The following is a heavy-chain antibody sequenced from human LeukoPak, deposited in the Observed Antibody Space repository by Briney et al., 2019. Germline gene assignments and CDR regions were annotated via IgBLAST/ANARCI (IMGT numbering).Heavy chain of an antibody. Sequence: SETLSLTCTVSGGSISSGGYYWSWIRQHPGKGLERIGYIYYSGSTYYNPSLKSRVTISVDTSKNQFSLKLSSVTAADTAVYYCARGGIAAAYFQHWGRGTLVTVSS. J-gene: IGHJ1*01. CDR2: IYYSGST. CDR1: GGSISSGGYY. D-gene: IGHD6-13*01. V-gene: IGHV4-31*03. CDR3: ARGGIAAAYFQH.